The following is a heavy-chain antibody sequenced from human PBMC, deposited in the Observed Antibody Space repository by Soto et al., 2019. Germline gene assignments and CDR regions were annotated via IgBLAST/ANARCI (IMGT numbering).Heavy chain of an antibody. Sequence: GGSLRLSCAASGFTFSSYGMHWVRQAPGKGLEWVAVIWYDGSNKYYADSVKGRFTISRDNSKNTLYLQMNSLRAEDTAVYYCARDEWSAYNWFDPWGQGTLVTVSS. V-gene: IGHV3-33*01. D-gene: IGHD2-8*01. CDR1: GFTFSSYG. CDR3: ARDEWSAYNWFDP. J-gene: IGHJ5*02. CDR2: IWYDGSNK.